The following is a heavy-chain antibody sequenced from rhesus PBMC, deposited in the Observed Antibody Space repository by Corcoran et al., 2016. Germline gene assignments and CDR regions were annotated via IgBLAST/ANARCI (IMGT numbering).Heavy chain of an antibody. CDR2: IYGSGSST. Sequence: QLQLQESGPGLVKPSETLSVTCAVSGGSISSSYWSWIRQAPGKGLEWIGYIYGSGSSTNNNPALKRLVTLSVDTAKNQLSRKLSSVTAADTAVYYCARAGSQPSFDYWGQGVLVTVSS. J-gene: IGHJ4*01. CDR3: ARAGSQPSFDY. CDR1: GGSISSSY. V-gene: IGHV4-169*01. D-gene: IGHD5-42*01.